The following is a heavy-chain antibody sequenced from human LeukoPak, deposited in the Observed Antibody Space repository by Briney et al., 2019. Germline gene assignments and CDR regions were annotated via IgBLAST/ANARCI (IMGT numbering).Heavy chain of an antibody. CDR1: GGSISSSNW. CDR3: AREDFLVGAPKNRFDP. D-gene: IGHD1-26*01. J-gene: IGHJ5*02. Sequence: SETLSLTCAVSGGSISSSNWWSWVRQPPGKGLEWIGEIYHSGSTNYNPSLKSRVTISVDKSKNQFSLKPSSVTAADTAVYYCAREDFLVGAPKNRFDPWGQGTLVTVSS. CDR2: IYHSGST. V-gene: IGHV4-4*02.